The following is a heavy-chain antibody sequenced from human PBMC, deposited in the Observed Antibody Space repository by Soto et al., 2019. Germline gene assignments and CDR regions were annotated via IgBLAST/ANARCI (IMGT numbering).Heavy chain of an antibody. Sequence: GGSLRLSCAASGFTFSSYAMSWVRQAPGKGLEWVSAISGSGGSTYYADSVKGRFTISRDNSKNTLYLQMNSLRAEDTAVYYCVKEGGYRLYYYYGMDVWGKGTTVTVSS. CDR3: VKEGGYRLYYYYGMDV. CDR1: GFTFSSYA. V-gene: IGHV3-23*01. J-gene: IGHJ6*04. D-gene: IGHD3-16*02. CDR2: ISGSGGST.